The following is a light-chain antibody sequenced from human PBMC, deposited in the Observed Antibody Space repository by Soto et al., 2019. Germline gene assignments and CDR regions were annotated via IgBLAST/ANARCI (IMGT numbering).Light chain of an antibody. CDR2: EVS. V-gene: IGLV2-14*01. Sequence: QSVLTQPASVSGSPGQSITISCTGTSSDVGAYNYVSWYQQHPGKAPKFMLYEVSNQPSGLSDRFSGSKSGNTASLTISGLQAEDEADYYCSSFTTSNTWVFGGGTKLTVL. CDR1: SSDVGAYNY. J-gene: IGLJ3*02. CDR3: SSFTTSNTWV.